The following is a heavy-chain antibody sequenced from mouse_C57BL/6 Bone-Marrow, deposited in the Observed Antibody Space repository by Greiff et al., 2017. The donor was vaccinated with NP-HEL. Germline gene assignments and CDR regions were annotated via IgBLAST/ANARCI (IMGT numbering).Heavy chain of an antibody. J-gene: IGHJ4*01. CDR1: GYTFTSYW. D-gene: IGHD1-1*01. CDR2: IDPSDSYT. CDR3: ARERYYGSSEAMDY. Sequence: VQLQQPGAELVKPGASVKLSCKASGYTFTSYWMQWVKQRPGQGLEWIGEIDPSDSYTKYNQKFKGKATLTVDPSSSTAYMQLSSLTSEDSAGDYCARERYYGSSEAMDYWGQGTSVTASS. V-gene: IGHV1-50*01.